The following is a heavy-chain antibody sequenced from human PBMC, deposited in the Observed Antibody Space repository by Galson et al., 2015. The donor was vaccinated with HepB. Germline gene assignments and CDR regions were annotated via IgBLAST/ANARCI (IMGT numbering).Heavy chain of an antibody. CDR3: ARARRYFRPNDAFDI. D-gene: IGHD3-9*01. CDR2: IKQDGSEK. V-gene: IGHV3-7*01. Sequence: SLRLSCAASGFTFSSYWMSWVRQAPGKGLEWVANIKQDGSEKYYVDSVKGRFTISRDNAKNSLYLQMNSLRAEDTAVYYCARARRYFRPNDAFDIWGQGTMVTVSS. CDR1: GFTFSSYW. J-gene: IGHJ3*02.